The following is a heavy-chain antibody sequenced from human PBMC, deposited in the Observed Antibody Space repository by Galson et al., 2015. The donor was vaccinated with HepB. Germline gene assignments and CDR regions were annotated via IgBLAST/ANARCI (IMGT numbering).Heavy chain of an antibody. CDR2: IKSKTDGGTT. V-gene: IGHV3-15*01. D-gene: IGHD3-22*01. Sequence: SLRLSCAASGFTFSNAWMSWVRQAPGKGLEWVGRIKSKTDGGTTDYAAPVKGRFTISRDDSKNTLYLQMNSLKTEDTAVYYCTTSLMVISPGAFDIWGQGTMATVSS. CDR1: GFTFSNAW. J-gene: IGHJ3*02. CDR3: TTSLMVISPGAFDI.